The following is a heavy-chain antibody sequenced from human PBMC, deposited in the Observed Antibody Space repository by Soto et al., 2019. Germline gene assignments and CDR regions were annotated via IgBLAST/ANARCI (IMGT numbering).Heavy chain of an antibody. CDR2: LIPIFGTA. J-gene: IGHJ4*02. CDR1: GGTFSSYA. CDR3: ASDRDGYLPPED. D-gene: IGHD1-1*01. Sequence: QVPLVQSGAEVKKPGSSVKVSCKASGGTFSSYAISWVRQAPGQGLEWMGGLIPIFGTANYAQKFQGRVTITADESTSTAYMELSSLRSEDTAVYYGASDRDGYLPPEDWGQGTLVTVAS. V-gene: IGHV1-69*01.